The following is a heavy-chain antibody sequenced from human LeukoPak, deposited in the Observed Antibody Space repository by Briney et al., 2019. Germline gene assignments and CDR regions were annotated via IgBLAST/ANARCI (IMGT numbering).Heavy chain of an antibody. CDR2: IKQDGSEK. CDR1: GFTFSSYW. J-gene: IGHJ4*02. Sequence: GRSLRLXCAASGFTFSSYWMSWVRQAPGKGLEWVANIKQDGSEKYYVDSVKGRFTISRDNAKNSLYLQMNSLRAEDTAVYYCARTQTYYDFWSGPSDPYFDYWGQGTLVTVSS. D-gene: IGHD3-3*01. V-gene: IGHV3-7*01. CDR3: ARTQTYYDFWSGPSDPYFDY.